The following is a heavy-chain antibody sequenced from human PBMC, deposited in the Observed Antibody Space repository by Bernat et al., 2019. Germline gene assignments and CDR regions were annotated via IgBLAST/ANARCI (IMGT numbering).Heavy chain of an antibody. CDR3: ARDRTRRQYYDILTGKDY. CDR1: GFTFSSYA. Sequence: QVQLVESGGGVVQPGRSLRLSCAASGFTFSSYAMHWVRHAPGKGLEWVAVISYDGSNKYYADSVKGRFTISRDNSKNTLYLQMNSLRAEDTAVYYCARDRTRRQYYDILTGKDYWGQGTLVTVSS. J-gene: IGHJ4*02. CDR2: ISYDGSNK. V-gene: IGHV3-30-3*01. D-gene: IGHD3-9*01.